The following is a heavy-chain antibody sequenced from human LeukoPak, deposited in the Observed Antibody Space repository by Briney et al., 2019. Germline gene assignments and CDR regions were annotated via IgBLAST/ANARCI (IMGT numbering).Heavy chain of an antibody. CDR3: ARGRYSYGTGSFDY. D-gene: IGHD5-18*01. Sequence: ASVKVSCKASGYTFTSYGISWVRQAPGQGLEWMGWISAYNGNTNYAQKLQGRVTMTTDTSTSTAYMELSSLRSEDTAVYYCARGRYSYGTGSFDYWGQGTLVTVSS. CDR2: ISAYNGNT. V-gene: IGHV1-18*01. CDR1: GYTFTSYG. J-gene: IGHJ4*02.